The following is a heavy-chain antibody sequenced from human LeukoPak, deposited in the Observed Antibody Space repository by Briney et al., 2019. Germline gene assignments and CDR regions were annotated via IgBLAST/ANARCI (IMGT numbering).Heavy chain of an antibody. CDR3: ARDMRGAFDI. Sequence: GGSLRLSCAASGFTFSSYTMHWIRQAPGKGLEWVANVRGSGSETYYAESVKGRFTISRDNSKNTLYLQMNSLRAEDTALFYCARDMRGAFDIWGQGTMATVSS. CDR1: GFTFSSYT. V-gene: IGHV3-23*01. J-gene: IGHJ3*02. CDR2: VRGSGSET. D-gene: IGHD2-2*01.